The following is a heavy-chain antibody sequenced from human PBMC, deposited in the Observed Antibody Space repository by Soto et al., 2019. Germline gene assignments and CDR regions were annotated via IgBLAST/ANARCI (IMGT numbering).Heavy chain of an antibody. V-gene: IGHV1-18*01. J-gene: IGHJ4*02. CDR1: GYTFTSYG. CDR3: AGDAAVGLFDY. Sequence: ASVKVSCKASGYTFTSYGISWVRQAPGQGLEWMGWISAYNVNKNYEKKLKGRVTMTTDTSPSTAYMELRSLSFDDTAVYYCAGDAAVGLFDYWGQETLVTVSS. D-gene: IGHD1-26*01. CDR2: ISAYNVNK.